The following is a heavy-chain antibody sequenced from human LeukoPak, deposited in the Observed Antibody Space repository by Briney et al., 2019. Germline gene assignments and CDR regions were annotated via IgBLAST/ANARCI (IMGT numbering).Heavy chain of an antibody. CDR3: AKDLVVVNDAFDI. D-gene: IGHD3-22*01. J-gene: IGHJ3*02. CDR1: GFTFSSYA. V-gene: IGHV3-23*01. CDR2: ISGSGGST. Sequence: PGGSLRLSCAASGFTFSSYAMSWVRQAPGKGLEWVSAISGSGGSTYYADSVKGRFTVSRDNSKNTLYLQMNSLRAEDTAVYYCAKDLVVVNDAFDIWGQGTMVTVSS.